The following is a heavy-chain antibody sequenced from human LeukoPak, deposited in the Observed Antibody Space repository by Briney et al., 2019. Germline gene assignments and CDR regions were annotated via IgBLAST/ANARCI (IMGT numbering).Heavy chain of an antibody. CDR2: ISGSGGST. CDR1: GFTFSSYA. CDR3: AKDLFYCSSTSCDY. Sequence: GGSLRLSCAASGFTFSSYAMSWVRQAPGKGLEWVSAISGSGGSTYYADSVKGRFTISRDNSKNTLYLQMNSLRAEDTAVCYCAKDLFYCSSTSCDYWGQGTLVTVSS. D-gene: IGHD2-2*01. V-gene: IGHV3-23*01. J-gene: IGHJ4*02.